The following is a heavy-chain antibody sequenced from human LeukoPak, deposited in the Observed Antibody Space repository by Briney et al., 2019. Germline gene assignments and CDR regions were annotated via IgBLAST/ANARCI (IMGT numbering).Heavy chain of an antibody. CDR1: GFTFSSFW. V-gene: IGHV3-7*02. CDR2: IKPDGSDK. J-gene: IGHJ3*02. CDR3: VAKAFDM. Sequence: GGSLTLSCAASGFTFSSFWMYWVRQAPGKGLEWVANIKPDGSDKYYVDSVKGRFTISRDNAKKSLYLQMNSLRVEDTAVYYCVAKAFDMWGQGTMVTVSS.